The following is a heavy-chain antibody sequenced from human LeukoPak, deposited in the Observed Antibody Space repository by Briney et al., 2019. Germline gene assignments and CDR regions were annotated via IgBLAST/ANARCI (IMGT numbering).Heavy chain of an antibody. Sequence: GGSLRLSCAASGFTFSTCAMHWGRQAPGKGLEYVSAISSSGGRTYYANSVKDRFTISRDISTNTLYLQMGSLRAEDTAVYYCARDQPARPPIIHDYDGMDVWGQGTTVTVSS. J-gene: IGHJ6*02. CDR1: GFTFSTCA. D-gene: IGHD6-6*01. CDR3: ARDQPARPPIIHDYDGMDV. V-gene: IGHV3-64*01. CDR2: ISSSGGRT.